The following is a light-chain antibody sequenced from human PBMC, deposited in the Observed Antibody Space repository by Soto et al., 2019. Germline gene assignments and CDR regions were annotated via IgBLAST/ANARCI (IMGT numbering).Light chain of an antibody. Sequence: EIVLTQSPATLSLSPGERATLSCRASQSVSSYLAWYQQKPGQAPRLLIYDASNRATGIPARFSGSGSGTDFTLTISSLEPEDVAVYYCQQRSDWPPRYTFGQGTELEIK. J-gene: IGKJ2*01. CDR1: QSVSSY. V-gene: IGKV3-11*01. CDR3: QQRSDWPPRYT. CDR2: DAS.